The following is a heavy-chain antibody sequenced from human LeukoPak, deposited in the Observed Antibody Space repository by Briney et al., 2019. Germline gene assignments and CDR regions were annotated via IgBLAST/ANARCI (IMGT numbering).Heavy chain of an antibody. D-gene: IGHD5-12*01. Sequence: SETLSLTCTVSGDSIRSYYWNWIRRPPGKGLEWIGYIYYTGSTSYNPSLKSRVTIPLGTSKSQFSLRLTSVTAADTAVYYCASHGSSGHDPLTWGQGTLVTVSS. CDR3: ASHGSSGHDPLT. V-gene: IGHV4-59*08. J-gene: IGHJ4*01. CDR1: GDSIRSYY. CDR2: IYYTGST.